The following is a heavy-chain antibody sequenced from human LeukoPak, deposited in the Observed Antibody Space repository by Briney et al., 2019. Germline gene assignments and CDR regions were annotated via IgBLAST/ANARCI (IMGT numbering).Heavy chain of an antibody. V-gene: IGHV5-51*01. CDR1: GYDFTSYW. Sequence: GESLKISCKGSGYDFTSYWIGWVRQMPGKGLEWMGIIYPGDSDTSYSPSFKGQVTISADKSINTAYLQWSSLKASDTAMYYCARRGEGLWFGEDYYMDVWGKGTTVTVSS. CDR2: IYPGDSDT. CDR3: ARRGEGLWFGEDYYMDV. D-gene: IGHD3-10*01. J-gene: IGHJ6*03.